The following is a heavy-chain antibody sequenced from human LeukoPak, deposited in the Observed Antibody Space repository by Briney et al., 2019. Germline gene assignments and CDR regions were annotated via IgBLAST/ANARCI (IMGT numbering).Heavy chain of an antibody. CDR2: INPFNADA. V-gene: IGHV1-18*01. CDR3: ARGEKSYAY. Sequence: ASVKVSCKTSGYIFRNYAISWVRQAPGQGPEWVGWINPFNADAKYAQKFQGRVTMTTDTSTSTAYLEPRSLRYDDTAVYYCARGEKSYAYWGQGTLVTVSS. J-gene: IGHJ4*02. D-gene: IGHD2-2*01. CDR1: GYIFRNYA.